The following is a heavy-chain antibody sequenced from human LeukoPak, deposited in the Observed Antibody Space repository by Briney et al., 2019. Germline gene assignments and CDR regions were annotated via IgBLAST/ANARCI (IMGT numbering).Heavy chain of an antibody. CDR2: IYYSGST. Sequence: PSETLSLTCTVSGGSISSYYWSWIRQPPGKGLEWIGYIYYSGSTNYNPSLKSRVTISVDTSKNQFSLKLSSVTAADTAVYYCARAGNPTSYYDFWSGLNWFDPWGQGTLVTVSS. J-gene: IGHJ5*02. CDR3: ARAGNPTSYYDFWSGLNWFDP. V-gene: IGHV4-59*01. CDR1: GGSISSYY. D-gene: IGHD3-3*01.